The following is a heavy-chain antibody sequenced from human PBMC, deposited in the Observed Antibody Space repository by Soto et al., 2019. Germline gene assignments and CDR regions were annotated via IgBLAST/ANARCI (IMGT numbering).Heavy chain of an antibody. CDR2: IYYNGNT. CDR3: ARSGSYDSLYYFDY. D-gene: IGHD3-22*01. V-gene: IGHV4-59*01. Sequence: SETLSLTCNVSGGSINSYYWNWIRQPPGKGLEWIAYIYYNGNTDSNPSLESRVTISLDTPKNQLSLKLSSVTAADTAVYYCARSGSYDSLYYFDYWGQGTLVTVSS. J-gene: IGHJ4*02. CDR1: GGSINSYY.